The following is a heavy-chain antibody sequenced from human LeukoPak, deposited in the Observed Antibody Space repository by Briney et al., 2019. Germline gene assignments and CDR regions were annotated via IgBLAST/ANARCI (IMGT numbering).Heavy chain of an antibody. D-gene: IGHD3-22*01. J-gene: IGHJ4*02. CDR3: ASQMNYYDSSALDY. CDR2: ISSSSSYI. V-gene: IGHV3-21*01. CDR1: GFTFSSYS. Sequence: GGSLRLSCAASGFTFSSYSMNWVHQAPGKGLEWVSSISSSSSYIYYADSVKGRFTISRDNAKNSLYLQMNSLRAEDTAVYYCASQMNYYDSSALDYWGQGTLVTVSS.